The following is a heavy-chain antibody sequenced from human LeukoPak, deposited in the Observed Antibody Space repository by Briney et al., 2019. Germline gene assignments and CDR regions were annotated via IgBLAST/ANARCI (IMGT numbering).Heavy chain of an antibody. J-gene: IGHJ4*02. Sequence: PGGSLRLSCTASGFTFGDYVMSWVRQAPGKGLEWVSGISPNGVITYYADSVKGRFTISRDNSKGTVYLQMNSLRPEDTAVYYCAKDDAWLQYGNWGRGTLVTVSS. D-gene: IGHD5-24*01. CDR2: ISPNGVIT. CDR1: GFTFGDYV. CDR3: AKDDAWLQYGN. V-gene: IGHV3-23*01.